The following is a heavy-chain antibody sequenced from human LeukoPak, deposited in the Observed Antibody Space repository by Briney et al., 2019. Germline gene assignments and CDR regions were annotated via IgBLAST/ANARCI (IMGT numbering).Heavy chain of an antibody. CDR2: IIPIFGTA. J-gene: IGHJ4*02. V-gene: IGHV1-69*13. CDR1: GGTFSSYA. Sequence: SVKVSCKASGGTFSSYAISWVRQAPGQGLEWMGGIIPIFGTANYAQKFQGRVTITADESTSTAYMELSSLKSEDTAVYYCAGTYYYDSSGYYPLDYWGQGTLVTVSS. CDR3: AGTYYYDSSGYYPLDY. D-gene: IGHD3-22*01.